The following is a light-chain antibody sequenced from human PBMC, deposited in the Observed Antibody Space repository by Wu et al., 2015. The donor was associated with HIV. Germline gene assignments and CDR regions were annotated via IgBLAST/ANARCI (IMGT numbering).Light chain of an antibody. CDR2: GVS. V-gene: IGKV3D-15*01. Sequence: IVLTQSPDILSLSPGERVTLSCRASQTLSSNSLAWYQQRPGQPPRLLIYGVSNRATGIPDRFSGRGSGTAFALIINNVQSEDFAVYYCQQYNNWPPWTFGQGTRVELK. J-gene: IGKJ1*01. CDR3: QQYNNWPPWT. CDR1: QTLSSN.